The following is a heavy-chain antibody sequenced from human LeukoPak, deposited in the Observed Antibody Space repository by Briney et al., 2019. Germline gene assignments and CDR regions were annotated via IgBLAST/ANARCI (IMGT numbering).Heavy chain of an antibody. V-gene: IGHV1-2*02. J-gene: IGHJ3*02. CDR3: GRDRALAGTAPDAFDI. CDR2: INPKSGDI. Sequence: ASVKVSCRASGYTFTGYYIHWGRQAPGQGLEWMGWINPKSGDIKYAPKFQGRVTMTRDTSISTAYLELTRLRSDDSAVYYCGRDRALAGTAPDAFDIWGQGTMVIVSS. D-gene: IGHD6-19*01. CDR1: GYTFTGYY.